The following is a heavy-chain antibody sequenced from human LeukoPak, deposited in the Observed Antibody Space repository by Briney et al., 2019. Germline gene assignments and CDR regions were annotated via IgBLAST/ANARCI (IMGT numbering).Heavy chain of an antibody. Sequence: GGSLRLSCAASGFTFSSYSMNWVRQAPGKGLEWVSSISSSSSYIYYADSVKGRFTISRDNAKNSLYLQMNSLRAEDTAVYYCARDQGSGWSGPLDYWGQGTLVTVSS. CDR3: ARDQGSGWSGPLDY. CDR1: GFTFSSYS. D-gene: IGHD6-19*01. J-gene: IGHJ4*02. CDR2: ISSSSSYI. V-gene: IGHV3-21*01.